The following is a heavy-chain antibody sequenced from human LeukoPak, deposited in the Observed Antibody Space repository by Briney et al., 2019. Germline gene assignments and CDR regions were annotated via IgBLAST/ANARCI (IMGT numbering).Heavy chain of an antibody. V-gene: IGHV4-59*05. CDR3: ARRSYYDSSAIFDY. D-gene: IGHD3-22*01. CDR2: LYYSGST. CDR1: GDSISSYY. J-gene: IGHJ4*02. Sequence: PSETLSLTCSVSGDSISSYYWTWIRQPPGKGLEWIGSLYYSGSTYYNPSLKSRVTISVDTSKNQFSLKLSSVTAADTAVFYCARRSYYDSSAIFDYWGQGTLVTVSS.